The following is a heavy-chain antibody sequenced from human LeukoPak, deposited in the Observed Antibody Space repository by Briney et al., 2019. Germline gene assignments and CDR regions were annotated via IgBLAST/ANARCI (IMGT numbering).Heavy chain of an antibody. J-gene: IGHJ5*02. D-gene: IGHD5-18*01. V-gene: IGHV1-18*01. CDR3: ARDGGAAMVNWFDP. CDR2: ISAYNGNT. Sequence: ASVTVSCKASGYTFTSYGISWVRQAPGQGLEWMGWISAYNGNTNYAQKLQGRVTMTTDTSTSTAYMELRSLRSDDTAVYYCARDGGAAMVNWFDPWGQGTLVTVSS. CDR1: GYTFTSYG.